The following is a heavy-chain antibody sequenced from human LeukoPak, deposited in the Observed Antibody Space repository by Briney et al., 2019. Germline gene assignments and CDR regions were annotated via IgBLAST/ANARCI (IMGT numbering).Heavy chain of an antibody. CDR3: ARGYYGDPEDY. CDR2: ISYDGSNK. Sequence: GGSLRLSCAASGFTFSNAWMHWVRQAPGKGLEWVAVISYDGSNKYYADSVKGRFTISRDNSKNTLYLQMNSLRAEDTAVYYCARGYYGDPEDYWGQGTLVTVSS. J-gene: IGHJ4*02. V-gene: IGHV3-30-3*01. D-gene: IGHD4-17*01. CDR1: GFTFSNAW.